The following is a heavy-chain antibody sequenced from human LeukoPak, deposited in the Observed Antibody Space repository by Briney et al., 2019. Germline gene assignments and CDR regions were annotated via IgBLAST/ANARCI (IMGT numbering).Heavy chain of an antibody. CDR2: ISSSGSTK. D-gene: IGHD2-15*01. V-gene: IGHV3-11*01. CDR3: ARVLRYCSGGNCYSGGLGYMDV. J-gene: IGHJ6*03. CDR1: GFTVSSNY. Sequence: PGGSLRLSCAASGFTVSSNYMNWVRQAPGKGLEWVSYISSSGSTKYYADSVKGRFTISRDNAKNSLFLQMNSLRAEDTAVYYCARVLRYCSGGNCYSGGLGYMDVWGKGTTVTIS.